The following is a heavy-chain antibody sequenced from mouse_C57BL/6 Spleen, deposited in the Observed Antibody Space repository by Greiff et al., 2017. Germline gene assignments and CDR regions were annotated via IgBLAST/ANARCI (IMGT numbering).Heavy chain of an antibody. V-gene: IGHV1-54*01. Sequence: VQLQESGAELVRPGTSVKVSCKASGYAFTNYLIEWVKQRPGQGLEWIGVINPGSGGTNYNEKFKGKATLTADKSSSTAYMQLSSLTSEDSAVYFWARSGTAQATDYFDYWGQGTSLTVSS. D-gene: IGHD3-2*02. CDR1: GYAFTNYL. CDR2: INPGSGGT. CDR3: ARSGTAQATDYFDY. J-gene: IGHJ2*02.